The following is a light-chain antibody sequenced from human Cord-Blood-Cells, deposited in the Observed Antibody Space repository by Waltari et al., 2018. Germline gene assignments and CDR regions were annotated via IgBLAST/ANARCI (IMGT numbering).Light chain of an antibody. CDR2: GNR. CDR1: SSNIGAGSD. J-gene: IGLJ2*01. CDR3: QSYDSSLSGYVV. Sequence: QSVLTQPPSVSGAPGQRVTISCTGSSSNIGAGSDVHWYQQLPGTAPKLPIYGNRNRPSGVPDRFSCSKSGTSAPLAITGVQAEDEADYYCQSYDSSLSGYVVFGGGTKLTVL. V-gene: IGLV1-40*01.